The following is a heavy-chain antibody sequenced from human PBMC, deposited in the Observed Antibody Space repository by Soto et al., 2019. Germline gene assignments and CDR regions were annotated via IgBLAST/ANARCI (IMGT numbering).Heavy chain of an antibody. CDR1: GFTFDDYA. CDR2: ISWNSGSI. J-gene: IGHJ3*02. CDR3: AKDRGSGSSDAFDI. V-gene: IGHV3-9*01. D-gene: IGHD6-19*01. Sequence: EVQLVESGGGLVQPGRSLRLSCAASGFTFDDYAMHWVRQAPGKGLEWVSGISWNSGSIGYVDSVKGRFTISRDNAKNSLYLQMNSLRAEDTALYYCAKDRGSGSSDAFDIWGQGTMVTVSS.